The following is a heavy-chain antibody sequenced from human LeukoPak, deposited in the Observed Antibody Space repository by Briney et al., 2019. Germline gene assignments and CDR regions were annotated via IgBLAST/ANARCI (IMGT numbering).Heavy chain of an antibody. CDR2: FDPEDGET. J-gene: IGHJ4*02. CDR3: ASRFVAKSGSYYTNDY. V-gene: IGHV1-24*01. D-gene: IGHD1-26*01. CDR1: GYTLTELS. Sequence: ASVKVSCKDSGYTLTELSMHWVRQAPGKGLEWMGGFDPEDGETIYAQKFQGRVTMTEDTSTDTAYMELSSLRSEDTAVYYCASRFVAKSGSYYTNDYWGQGTLVTVSS.